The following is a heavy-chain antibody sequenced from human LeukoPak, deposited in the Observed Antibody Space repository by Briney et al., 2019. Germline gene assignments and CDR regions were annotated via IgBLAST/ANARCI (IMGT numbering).Heavy chain of an antibody. V-gene: IGHV1-69*05. CDR1: GGTFSSYA. Sequence: GSSVKVSCKASGGTFSSYAISWVRPAPGQGLEWMGGIIPIFGTANCAQKFQGRVTITTDESTSTAYMELSSLRSEDTAVYYCARSRFGVVIIRDYYYYMDVWGKGTTVTVSS. J-gene: IGHJ6*03. CDR2: IIPIFGTA. D-gene: IGHD3-3*01. CDR3: ARSRFGVVIIRDYYYYMDV.